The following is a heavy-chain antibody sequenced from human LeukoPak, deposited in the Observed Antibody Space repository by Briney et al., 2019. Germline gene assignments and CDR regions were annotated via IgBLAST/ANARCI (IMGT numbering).Heavy chain of an antibody. Sequence: PGRSLRLSCAASGFTFSSYGMHWVRQAPGKGLEWVAVISYDGSNKYYADSVKGRFTISRDNSKNTLYLQMNSLRAEDTAVYYCAKDPLVRGEDIPTSTNWFDPWGQGTLVTVSS. CDR3: AKDPLVRGEDIPTSTNWFDP. CDR2: ISYDGSNK. CDR1: GFTFSSYG. V-gene: IGHV3-30*18. J-gene: IGHJ5*02. D-gene: IGHD3-10*01.